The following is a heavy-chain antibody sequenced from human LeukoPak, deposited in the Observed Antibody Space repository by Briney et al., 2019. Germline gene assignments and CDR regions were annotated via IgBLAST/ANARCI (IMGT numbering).Heavy chain of an antibody. Sequence: PSETLSLTCTVSGDSISSSSNYWGWIRQPPGTGLEWIGSIYYSGSTYYNPSLKSRVTISVDTSKNQFSLKLSSVTAADTAVYYCARLDYGDESYFDYWGQGTLVTVSS. D-gene: IGHD4-17*01. CDR3: ARLDYGDESYFDY. J-gene: IGHJ4*02. CDR1: GDSISSSSNY. V-gene: IGHV4-39*01. CDR2: IYYSGST.